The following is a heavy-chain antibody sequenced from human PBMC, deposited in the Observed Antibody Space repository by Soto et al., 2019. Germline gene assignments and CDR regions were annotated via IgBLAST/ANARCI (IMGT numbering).Heavy chain of an antibody. D-gene: IGHD2-2*01. V-gene: IGHV3-23*01. J-gene: IGHJ4*02. CDR2: ITDSGDDT. Sequence: EVQLLESGGGLVQPGGSLRLSCAASGFTFNNYAMGWVRQAPGKGLEWVSAITDSGDDTYYIDSVKGRFTISRGNSKSTLYLQMNSLRAEDTAIYYCAKLGSSSWSPHYYFDYWGQGTLVTVSS. CDR1: GFTFNNYA. CDR3: AKLGSSSWSPHYYFDY.